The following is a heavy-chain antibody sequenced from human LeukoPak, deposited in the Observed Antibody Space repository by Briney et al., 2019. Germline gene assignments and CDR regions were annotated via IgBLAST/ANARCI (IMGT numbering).Heavy chain of an antibody. J-gene: IGHJ4*02. V-gene: IGHV3-21*01. D-gene: IGHD3-10*01. CDR1: GFTFSSYS. CDR2: ISSSSSYI. CDR3: ASPGPMTDFDY. Sequence: GGSLRLSCAASGFTFSSYSMNWVRQAPGKGLEWVSSISSSSSYIYYAVSVKGRFTISRDNAKNSLYLQMNSLRAEDTAVYYCASPGPMTDFDYWGQGTLVTVSS.